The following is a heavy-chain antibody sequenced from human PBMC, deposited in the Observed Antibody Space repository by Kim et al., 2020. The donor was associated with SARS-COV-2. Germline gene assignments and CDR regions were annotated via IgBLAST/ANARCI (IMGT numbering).Heavy chain of an antibody. V-gene: IGHV1-18*04. Sequence: ASVKVSCKASGYTFTSYGISWVRQAPGQGLEWMGWISAYNGNTNYAQKLQGRVTMTTDTSTNTAYMELRSLRSDDTAVYYCARDRADWNDDLGWFDPWGQGTLVTVSS. CDR3: ARDRADWNDDLGWFDP. CDR2: ISAYNGNT. J-gene: IGHJ5*02. CDR1: GYTFTSYG. D-gene: IGHD1-1*01.